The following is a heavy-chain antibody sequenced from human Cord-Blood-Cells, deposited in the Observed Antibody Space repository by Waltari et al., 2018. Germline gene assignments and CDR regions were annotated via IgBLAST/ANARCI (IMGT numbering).Heavy chain of an antibody. CDR1: GGTFSSDA. J-gene: IGHJ4*02. V-gene: IGHV1-69*01. D-gene: IGHD6-6*01. CDR2: MSRSFGTA. Sequence: QVQLGQSGAEVRKPASSVKVSCKASGGTFSSDAISWVRQAPGQGLEWMGGMSRSFGTANYEKMFQRRVTITADEPTSTADMELSSLRSEDTAVYYCAYSRSSAGYGSYFDYWGQGTLVTVS. CDR3: AYSRSSAGYGSYFDY.